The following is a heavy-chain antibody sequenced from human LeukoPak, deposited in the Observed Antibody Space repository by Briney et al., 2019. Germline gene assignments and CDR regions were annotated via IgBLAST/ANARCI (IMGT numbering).Heavy chain of an antibody. CDR2: ISASGSNT. V-gene: IGHV3-23*01. CDR1: GFTFSDYG. CDR3: ATSRTFDY. D-gene: IGHD1-7*01. J-gene: IGHJ4*02. Sequence: GGSLRLSCAASGFTFSDYGMSWVRQTPEKGLEWVSAISASGSNTYYADSVKGRFTISRDNFRNSLYLQMNSLRAEDTAVYYCATSRTFDYWGQGTLVTVSS.